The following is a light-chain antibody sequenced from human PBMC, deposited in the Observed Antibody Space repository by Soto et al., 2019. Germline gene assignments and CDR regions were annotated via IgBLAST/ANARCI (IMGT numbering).Light chain of an antibody. V-gene: IGKV3-11*01. CDR3: QQRSNWPLIT. Sequence: PGEKATLSCRASQSVSSYLAWYQQKPGQAPRLLIYDASNRATGIPARFSGSGSGTDFTLTISSLEPEDFAVYYCQQRSNWPLITFGQGTRLEIK. CDR2: DAS. J-gene: IGKJ5*01. CDR1: QSVSSY.